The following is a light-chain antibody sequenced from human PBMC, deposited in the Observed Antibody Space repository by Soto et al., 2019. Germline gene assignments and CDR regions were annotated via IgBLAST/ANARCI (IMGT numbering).Light chain of an antibody. J-gene: IGKJ1*01. CDR1: QRIATW. CDR2: DAS. CDR3: QHYESHSRT. V-gene: IGKV1-5*01. Sequence: ESPMTQPPSTMAASYLERVTITCRASQRIATWLARYQQKPGRAPKLLIYDASSLESGVPLRFSGSGSGTEFTLTVSSLQPDDFATYYCQHYESHSRTFGQGTKVDIK.